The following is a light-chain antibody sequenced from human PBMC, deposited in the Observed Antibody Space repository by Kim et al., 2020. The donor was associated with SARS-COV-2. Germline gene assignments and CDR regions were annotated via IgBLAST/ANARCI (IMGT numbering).Light chain of an antibody. CDR3: QQYGTSPYS. V-gene: IGKV3-20*01. CDR2: GAS. CDR1: QSVSSNA. J-gene: IGKJ2*03. Sequence: LSPGGRATRSCRASQSVSSNALVWYQQKPGQAPRLRMYGASTRATGIPDRFSGSGSGTDFTLTISRLEPEDFAVYYCQQYGTSPYSFGQGTKLEI.